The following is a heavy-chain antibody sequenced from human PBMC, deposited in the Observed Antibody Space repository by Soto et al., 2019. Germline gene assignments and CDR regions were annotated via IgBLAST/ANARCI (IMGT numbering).Heavy chain of an antibody. Sequence: PGGSLRLSCAASGFTFSSYGMHWVRQAPGKGLEWVAVISYDGSNKYYADSVKGRFTISRDNSKNTLYLQMNSLRAEDTAVYYCAKDSPYYDFWSGRYFDYWGQGTLVTGS. J-gene: IGHJ4*02. CDR2: ISYDGSNK. CDR1: GFTFSSYG. CDR3: AKDSPYYDFWSGRYFDY. D-gene: IGHD3-3*01. V-gene: IGHV3-30*18.